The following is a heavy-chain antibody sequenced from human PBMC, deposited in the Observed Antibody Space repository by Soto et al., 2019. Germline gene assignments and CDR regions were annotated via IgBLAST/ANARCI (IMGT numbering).Heavy chain of an antibody. CDR1: GGTFSSYA. CDR2: IIPISGTA. Sequence: QVQLVQYGAEVKKPGSSVKVSCKASGGTFSSYAISWVRQAPGQGLEWMGGIIPISGTANYAQKFQGRVTITADESTRTAYMELSSLRSEDTAVYYCARSQGSSTSLEIYYYYYYGMDVWGQGTTVTVSS. CDR3: ARSQGSSTSLEIYYYYYYGMDV. D-gene: IGHD2-2*01. J-gene: IGHJ6*02. V-gene: IGHV1-69*01.